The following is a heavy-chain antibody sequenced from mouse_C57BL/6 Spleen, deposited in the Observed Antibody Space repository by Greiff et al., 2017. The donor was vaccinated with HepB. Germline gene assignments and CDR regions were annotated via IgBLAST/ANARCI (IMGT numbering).Heavy chain of an antibody. J-gene: IGHJ2*01. D-gene: IGHD2-14*01. CDR3: ASSGGVRQGFDY. CDR1: GYSITSDY. CDR2: ISYSGST. Sequence: EVKLMESGPGLAKPSQTLSLTCSVTGYSITSDYWNWIRKFPGNKLEYMGYISYSGSTYYNPSLKSRISITRDTSKNQYYLQLNSVTTEETAAYYRASSGGVRQGFDYWRQVPTVTDSS. V-gene: IGHV3-8*01.